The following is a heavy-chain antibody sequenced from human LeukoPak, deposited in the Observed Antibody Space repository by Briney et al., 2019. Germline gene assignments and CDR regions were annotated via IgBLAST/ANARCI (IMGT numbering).Heavy chain of an antibody. CDR2: IYHSGST. Sequence: SETLSLTRTVSGYSISSGYYWGWIRQPPGKGLEWIGSIYHSGSTYYNPSLKSRVTISVDTSKNQFSLKLSSVTAADTAVYYCASSPVLLWFGELLPPPSDWGQGTLVTVSS. CDR3: ASSPVLLWFGELLPPPSD. CDR1: GYSISSGYY. D-gene: IGHD3-10*01. V-gene: IGHV4-38-2*02. J-gene: IGHJ4*02.